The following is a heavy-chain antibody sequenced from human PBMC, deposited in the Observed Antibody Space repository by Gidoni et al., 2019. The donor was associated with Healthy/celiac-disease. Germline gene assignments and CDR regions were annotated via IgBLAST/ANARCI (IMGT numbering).Heavy chain of an antibody. CDR1: GGSFCGYY. D-gene: IGHD3-10*01. J-gene: IGHJ4*02. CDR2: INHSGST. Sequence: QVQLPQWGAGLLKPSETLSLTCAVYGGSFCGYYWSWLRQPPGNGLAWIGEINHSGSTNYNPTLKSRVTISVDTSKNQFSLKLSSVTAADTAVYYCARGPRGITMVRGVMRGIDYWGQGTLVTVSS. V-gene: IGHV4-34*01. CDR3: ARGPRGITMVRGVMRGIDY.